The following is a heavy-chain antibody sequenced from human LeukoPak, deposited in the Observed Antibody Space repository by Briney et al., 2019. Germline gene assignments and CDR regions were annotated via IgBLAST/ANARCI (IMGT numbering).Heavy chain of an antibody. V-gene: IGHV1-2*02. CDR2: INPNSGAT. CDR1: GYTFTAYY. Sequence: AAAKVSCKASGYTFTAYYLLWVRQHPGQELEWMGWINPNSGATNDARKFQGRVTMTRDTSINTAYMELSRLRYDDTAVYYCAKAVAGSALEIWGQGTLVT. CDR3: AKAVAGSALEI. J-gene: IGHJ3*02. D-gene: IGHD6-19*01.